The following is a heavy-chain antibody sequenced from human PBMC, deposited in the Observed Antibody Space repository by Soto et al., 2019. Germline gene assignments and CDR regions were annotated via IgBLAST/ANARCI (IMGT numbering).Heavy chain of an antibody. Sequence: VESLKISGKGSGYSFTSYWIGWVRQMPGKGLEWMGIIYPGDSDTRYSPSFQGQVTISADKSTSTAYLQWSSLKASDAAIYYCARHEDGYNPLDSWGQGTLVTSPQ. J-gene: IGHJ4*02. CDR1: GYSFTSYW. CDR2: IYPGDSDT. D-gene: IGHD5-12*01. CDR3: ARHEDGYNPLDS. V-gene: IGHV5-51*01.